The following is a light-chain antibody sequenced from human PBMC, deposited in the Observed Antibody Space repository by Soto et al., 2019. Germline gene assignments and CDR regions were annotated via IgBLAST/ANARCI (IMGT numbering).Light chain of an antibody. V-gene: IGKV1-39*01. J-gene: IGKJ2*01. CDR1: QSISNS. CDR2: AAS. CDR3: QQSYSTPRT. Sequence: DIQMTQSPSSLSASVGDRVTITCWASQSISNSLNWYQQKPGKAPNLLIYAASRLQSGVPSRFSGSGSGTDFTLTISSLQPEDFATFYCQQSYSTPRTFGQGTKLEIK.